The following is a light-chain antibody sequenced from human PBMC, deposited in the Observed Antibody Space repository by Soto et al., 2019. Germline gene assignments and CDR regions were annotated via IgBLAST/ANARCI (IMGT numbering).Light chain of an antibody. CDR3: QCYGSSPPHI. Sequence: EIVLTQSPGTLSLSPGEGATLSCRASQSVRNNYLAWYQQKPGQAPRLLISGASNRAAGHPDRFSGSGSGSYFSLTISRLESEDFAVYSCQCYGSSPPHIFGQGTKLVIK. CDR2: GAS. CDR1: QSVRNNY. J-gene: IGKJ2*01. V-gene: IGKV3-20*01.